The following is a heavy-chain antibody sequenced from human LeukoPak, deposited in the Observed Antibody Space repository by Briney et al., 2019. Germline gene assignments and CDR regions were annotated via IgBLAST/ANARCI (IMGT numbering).Heavy chain of an antibody. CDR1: GYTFTGYY. CDR2: INPNIGGT. D-gene: IGHD4-23*01. V-gene: IGHV1-2*02. J-gene: IGHJ3*02. CDR3: ARDLTLDYGGNSVRWSYAFDI. Sequence: ASVKVSCKASGYTFTGYYMHWVRQAPGQGLEWMGWINPNIGGTNYAQKFQGRVTMTRDTSISTAYMELSRLRSDDTAVYYCARDLTLDYGGNSVRWSYAFDIWGQGTMVTVSS.